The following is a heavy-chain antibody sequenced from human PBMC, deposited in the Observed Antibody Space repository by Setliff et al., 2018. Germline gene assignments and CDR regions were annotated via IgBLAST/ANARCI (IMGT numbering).Heavy chain of an antibody. CDR1: GFTVSSNY. Sequence: GGSLRLSCAASGFTVSSNYMTWVRQAPGKGLEWVANINEDGSVTSYVDSVKGRFTISRDNAKNSLYLQMNSLRVDDTAVYYCTSEYHSGGWGQGTLVTVSS. V-gene: IGHV3-7*01. J-gene: IGHJ4*02. D-gene: IGHD1-26*01. CDR3: TSEYHSGG. CDR2: INEDGSVT.